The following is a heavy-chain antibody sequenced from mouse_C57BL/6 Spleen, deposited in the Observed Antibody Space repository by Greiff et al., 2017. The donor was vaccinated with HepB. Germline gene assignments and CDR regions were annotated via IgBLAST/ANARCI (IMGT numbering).Heavy chain of an antibody. CDR2: INYDGSST. Sequence: EVQLVESEGGLVQPGSSMKLSCTASGFTFSDYYMAWVRQVPEKGLEWVANINYDGSSTYYLDSLKSRFIISRDNAKNILYLQMSSLKSEDTATYYCARTTAPYFDAMDYWGQGTSVTVSS. CDR3: ARTTAPYFDAMDY. J-gene: IGHJ4*01. D-gene: IGHD1-2*01. CDR1: GFTFSDYY. V-gene: IGHV5-16*01.